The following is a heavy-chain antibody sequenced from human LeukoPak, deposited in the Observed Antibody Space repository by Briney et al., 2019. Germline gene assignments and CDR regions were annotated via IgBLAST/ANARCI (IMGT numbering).Heavy chain of an antibody. CDR1: GYTFTSYY. CDR3: ARVPIAAAGTFAFDI. V-gene: IGHV1-46*01. D-gene: IGHD6-13*01. Sequence: GASVKVSCKASGYTFTSYYMHWVRQAPGQGLEWMGIINPSGGSTSYAQKFQGRVTMTRDTSTSTVYMELSSLRSEDTAVYYCARVPIAAAGTFAFDIWGQGTMVTVSS. J-gene: IGHJ3*02. CDR2: INPSGGST.